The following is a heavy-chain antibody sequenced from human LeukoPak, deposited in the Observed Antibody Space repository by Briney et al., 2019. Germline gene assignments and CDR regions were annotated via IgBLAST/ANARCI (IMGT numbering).Heavy chain of an antibody. CDR3: AKAPTDTAMVTFDY. Sequence: GGSLRLSCTASGFTFSSYTMTWVRQAPGKGLKWVSTITTGDGNTYYADSVKGRFTVSRDDSKNTLYLQMNSLRAEDTAVYYCAKAPTDTAMVTFDYWGQGTLVTVSS. D-gene: IGHD5-18*01. CDR2: ITTGDGNT. J-gene: IGHJ4*02. V-gene: IGHV3-23*01. CDR1: GFTFSSYT.